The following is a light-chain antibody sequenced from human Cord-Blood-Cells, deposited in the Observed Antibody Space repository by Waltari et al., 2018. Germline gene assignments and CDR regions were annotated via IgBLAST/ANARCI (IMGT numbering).Light chain of an antibody. J-gene: IGKJ4*01. CDR2: DAS. V-gene: IGKV3-11*01. CDR1: QSVSSY. CDR3: QQRSNWPLT. Sequence: EIVFTPSPATLSLSTGERATLSCRASQSVSSYLAWYQQKPGQAPRLPIYDASNRATGIPARFSGSGSGTDFTLTISSLEPEDFAVYYCQQRSNWPLTFGGGTKVEIK.